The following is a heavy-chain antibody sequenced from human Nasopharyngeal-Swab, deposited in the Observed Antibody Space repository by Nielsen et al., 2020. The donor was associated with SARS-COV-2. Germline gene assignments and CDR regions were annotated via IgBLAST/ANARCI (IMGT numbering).Heavy chain of an antibody. CDR3: ASSSGWYSG. CDR2: ISGDDTST. D-gene: IGHD6-19*01. Sequence: WIRQPPGKGLEWVSSISGDDTSTFYADSVKGRFSISRDNAKNTLYLQMNSLRAEDTAVYYCASSSGWYSGWGQGTLVTVSS. V-gene: IGHV3-74*01. J-gene: IGHJ4*02.